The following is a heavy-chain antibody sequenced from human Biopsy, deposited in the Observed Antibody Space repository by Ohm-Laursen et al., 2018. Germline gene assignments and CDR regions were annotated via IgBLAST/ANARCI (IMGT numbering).Heavy chain of an antibody. CDR3: ARTPRDSFWSGSYKRGLWFDP. CDR2: VYNGGIT. CDR1: GGSIISYY. D-gene: IGHD3-3*01. Sequence: PGTLSLTCSVSGGSIISYYWTWIRQPPGKGLEWIGHVYNGGITNYNPSLKSRVTISKDTSKNQFSLQVNSVTAADMAVYYCARTPRDSFWSGSYKRGLWFDPWGQGTLVIVSS. J-gene: IGHJ5*02. V-gene: IGHV4-59*01.